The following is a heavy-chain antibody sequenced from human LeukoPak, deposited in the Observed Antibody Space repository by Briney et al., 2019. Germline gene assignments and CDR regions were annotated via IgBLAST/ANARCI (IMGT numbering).Heavy chain of an antibody. Sequence: SETLSLTCTVSGGSISSYYWSWIRQPAGKGLEWIGRIYTSGSTNYNPSLKSRVTMSVDTSKNQFSLKLSSVTAADTAVYYCAREAYDSSGYYYGFFDYWGQGTLVTVSS. CDR3: AREAYDSSGYYYGFFDY. CDR1: GGSISSYY. CDR2: IYTSGST. J-gene: IGHJ4*02. V-gene: IGHV4-4*07. D-gene: IGHD3-22*01.